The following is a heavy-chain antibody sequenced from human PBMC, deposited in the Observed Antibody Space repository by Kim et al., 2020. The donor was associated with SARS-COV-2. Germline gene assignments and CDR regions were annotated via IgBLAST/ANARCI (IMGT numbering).Heavy chain of an antibody. Sequence: GGSLRLSCAASGFTFSSYAMSWVRQAPGKGLEWVSAISGSGGSTYYADSVKGRFTISRDNSKNTLYLQMNSLRAEDTAVYYCAKDSVYCSSTSCYAYYGMDVWGQGTTVTVSS. J-gene: IGHJ6*02. D-gene: IGHD2-2*01. CDR2: ISGSGGST. CDR3: AKDSVYCSSTSCYAYYGMDV. V-gene: IGHV3-23*01. CDR1: GFTFSSYA.